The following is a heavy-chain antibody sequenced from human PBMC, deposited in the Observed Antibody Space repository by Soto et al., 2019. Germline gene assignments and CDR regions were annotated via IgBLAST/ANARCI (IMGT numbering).Heavy chain of an antibody. D-gene: IGHD3-10*02. CDR3: ARVAPVPLVFGESLKGDNWLDP. J-gene: IGHJ5*02. V-gene: IGHV4-59*01. CDR1: GGSISSYY. Sequence: PSETLSLTCTVSGGSISSYYWSWIRQPPGKGLEWIGYIYYSGSTNYNPSLKSRVTISVDTSKNQFSLKLSSVTAADTAVYYCARVAPVPLVFGESLKGDNWLDPWGQGTLVTVSS. CDR2: IYYSGST.